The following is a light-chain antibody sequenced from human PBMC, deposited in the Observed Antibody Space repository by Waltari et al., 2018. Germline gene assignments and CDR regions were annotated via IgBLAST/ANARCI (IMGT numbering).Light chain of an antibody. J-gene: IGKJ1*01. CDR1: RSISTW. V-gene: IGKV1-5*03. CDR2: KAS. Sequence: TCRASRSISTWVAWYQQKPGKAPKLLISKASSLESGVPSRFSGSGSGTDFTLTISSLQPEDFATYYCQQYNSYWWTFGQGTKVESK. CDR3: QQYNSYWWT.